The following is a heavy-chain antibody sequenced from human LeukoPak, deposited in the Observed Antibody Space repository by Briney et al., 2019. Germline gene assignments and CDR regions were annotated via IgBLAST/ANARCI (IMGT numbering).Heavy chain of an antibody. D-gene: IGHD2-21*01. V-gene: IGHV4-59*01. J-gene: IGHJ4*02. CDR2: IYYSESTKST. CDR3: ATDLRSLWTYFDY. Sequence: SETLSLTCAVSGGSISGYYWSWIRQPPGKGLEWIGYIYYSESTKSTNYNPSLKSRVTISVDTSRNQFSLKLNSVTAEDTAVYYCATDLRSLWTYFDYWGQGSLVTVSS. CDR1: GGSISGYY.